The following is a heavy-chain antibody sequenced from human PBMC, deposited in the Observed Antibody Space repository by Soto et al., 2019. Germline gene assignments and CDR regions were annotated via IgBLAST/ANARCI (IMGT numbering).Heavy chain of an antibody. J-gene: IGHJ4*02. CDR3: AKEDPCGRYSLDY. D-gene: IGHD1-26*01. CDR1: GFIFSNNG. CDR2: MSYDGSDT. V-gene: IGHV3-30*18. Sequence: QVQLVESGGGVVQPGRSLRLSCVGSGFIFSNNGMHWVRQTPGKGLEWVAFMSYDGSDTFYADSVKGRFTISRDNSKNTLYLQMNSLRIEDTAVYFCAKEDPCGRYSLDYWGQGSQVTVSS.